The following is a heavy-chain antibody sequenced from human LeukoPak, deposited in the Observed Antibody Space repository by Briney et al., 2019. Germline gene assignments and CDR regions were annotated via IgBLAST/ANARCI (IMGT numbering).Heavy chain of an antibody. CDR2: ISYDGSNK. CDR1: GFTFSSYA. J-gene: IGHJ6*02. CDR3: AREGYSRCYPYYYGMDV. Sequence: PGGSLRLSCAASGFTFSSYAMHWVRQAPGKGLEWVAVISYDGSNKYYADSVKGRFTISRDNSKNTLYLQMNSLRAEDTAVYYCAREGYSRCYPYYYGMDVWGQGTTVTVSS. V-gene: IGHV3-30*04. D-gene: IGHD1-26*01.